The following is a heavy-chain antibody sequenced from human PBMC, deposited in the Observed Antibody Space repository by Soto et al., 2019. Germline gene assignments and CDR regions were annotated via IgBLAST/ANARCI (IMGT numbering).Heavy chain of an antibody. D-gene: IGHD6-19*01. V-gene: IGHV1-2*04. CDR1: GYTFTGYY. J-gene: IGHJ6*02. CDR3: ARASIAVAGQYYGMDV. Sequence: VKVSCKASGYTFTGYYMHWVRQAPGQGLEWMGWINPNSGGTNYAQKFQGWVTMTRDTSISTAYMELSRLRSDDTAVYYCARASIAVAGQYYGMDVWGQGTTVTVSS. CDR2: INPNSGGT.